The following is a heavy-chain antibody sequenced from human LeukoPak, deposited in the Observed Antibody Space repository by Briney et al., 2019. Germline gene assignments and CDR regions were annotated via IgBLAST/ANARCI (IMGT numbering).Heavy chain of an antibody. CDR2: FYSDGRT. J-gene: IGHJ4*02. Sequence: GGSLRLSCAASGFSVSDNYMTWVRQTPDKGLEWVSVFYSDGRTKYADSVKGRFTISRDTSKNMLYLQMNSLRAEDTAVYYCARERPDRDGYNHGFDYWGQGTLVTVSS. CDR1: GFSVSDNY. D-gene: IGHD5-24*01. CDR3: ARERPDRDGYNHGFDY. V-gene: IGHV3-53*01.